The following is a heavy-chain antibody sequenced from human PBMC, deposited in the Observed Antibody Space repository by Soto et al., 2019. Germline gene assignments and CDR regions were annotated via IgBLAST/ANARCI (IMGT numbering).Heavy chain of an antibody. CDR1: GFTFSRYG. J-gene: IGHJ6*03. CDR2: ISYEGSNK. D-gene: IGHD2-15*01. Sequence: QVQLVESGGGVVQPGRSLRLSCAASGFTFSRYGMHWVRQAPGKGLEWVALISYEGSNKYYADSVKGRFTISRDNSKNPLLPKMNSLRTEDTGLYFCAKGGEYCSGGSCYSPYYYYMDVWGKGTTVTVSS. V-gene: IGHV3-30*18. CDR3: AKGGEYCSGGSCYSPYYYYMDV.